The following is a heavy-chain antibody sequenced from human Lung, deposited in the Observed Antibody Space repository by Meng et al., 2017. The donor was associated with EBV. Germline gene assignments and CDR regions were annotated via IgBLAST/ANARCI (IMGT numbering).Heavy chain of an antibody. CDR1: GGSISSGGYY. CDR3: AATVNDGYFDY. D-gene: IGHD4-11*01. Sequence: VQRQGSGQGLVKPSQTLSLTCTGSGGSISSGGYYWSWVRQHPGKGLEWIGYIYYSGSTYYNPSLKSRVTISVDTSKNQFSLNLSSVTAADTAVYYCAATVNDGYFDYWGQGTLVTVSS. CDR2: IYYSGST. J-gene: IGHJ4*02. V-gene: IGHV4-31*03.